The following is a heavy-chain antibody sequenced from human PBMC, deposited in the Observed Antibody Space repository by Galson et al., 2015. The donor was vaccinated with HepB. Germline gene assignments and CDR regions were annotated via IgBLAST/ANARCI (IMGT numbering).Heavy chain of an antibody. CDR3: AYVELGYCSGGDCYEMEYYFDY. Sequence: SVKVSCKASGGSFNNYVISWVRQAPGQGLEWVGGIIPIFGTANYAQKFQGGVTITADIFTSTAYMELSSLRSVDTAVYYCAYVELGYCSGGDCYEMEYYFDYWGQGTLVTVSS. CDR2: IIPIFGTA. J-gene: IGHJ4*02. D-gene: IGHD2-15*01. CDR1: GGSFNNYV. V-gene: IGHV1-69*06.